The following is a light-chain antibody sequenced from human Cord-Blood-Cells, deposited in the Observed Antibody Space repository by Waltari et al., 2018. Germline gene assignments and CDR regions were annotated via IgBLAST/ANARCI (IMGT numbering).Light chain of an antibody. Sequence: QSALTQPASVSGSPGQSITISCTGTSSDVGSYNLLSWYQQHPGKARKLMIYEGSKRRSGLSNRFSGSKSGNTASLTISGLQAEDEADYYCCSYAGSSSYVFGTGTKVTVL. J-gene: IGLJ1*01. CDR3: CSYAGSSSYV. CDR2: EGS. CDR1: SSDVGSYNL. V-gene: IGLV2-23*01.